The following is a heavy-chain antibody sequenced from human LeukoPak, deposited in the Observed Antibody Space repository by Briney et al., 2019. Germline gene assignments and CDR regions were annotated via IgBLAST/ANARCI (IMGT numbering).Heavy chain of an antibody. V-gene: IGHV3-21*01. D-gene: IGHD2-2*01. J-gene: IGHJ4*02. CDR3: ARVPAALAVYFDY. Sequence: GGSLRLSCAASGFTFSSYGMHWVRQAPGKGLEWVSSISSSSSYIYYADSVKGRFTISRDNAKNSLYLQMNSLRAEDTAVYYCARVPAALAVYFDYWDQGTLVTVSS. CDR2: ISSSSSYI. CDR1: GFTFSSYG.